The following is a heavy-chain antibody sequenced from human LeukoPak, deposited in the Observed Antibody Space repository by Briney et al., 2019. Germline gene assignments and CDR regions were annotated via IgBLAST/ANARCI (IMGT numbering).Heavy chain of an antibody. D-gene: IGHD2-8*01. Sequence: LRASVKVSCKASGYTFTTYGISWVRQAPGQGLEWMGWISGYNGNTNYLQKFQGRLTMTTDTSTRTAYMELRSLRSDDTAIYYCARDERAYCSTGVCPYFDYWGQGTLVTVSS. CDR1: GYTFTTYG. CDR3: ARDERAYCSTGVCPYFDY. J-gene: IGHJ4*02. CDR2: ISGYNGNT. V-gene: IGHV1-18*01.